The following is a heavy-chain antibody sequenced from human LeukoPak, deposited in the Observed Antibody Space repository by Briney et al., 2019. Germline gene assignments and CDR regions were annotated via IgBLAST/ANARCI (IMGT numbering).Heavy chain of an antibody. J-gene: IGHJ4*02. CDR1: GFTFSIYS. Sequence: PGGSPRLSCAASGFTFSIYSMNWVRQAPGKGLEWVSSISSSSNYIYYADSVKGRFTISTDNAKNSLYLQMNGLTPEDTAVYYCARAGPADYWGQGTLVTVSS. V-gene: IGHV3-21*01. CDR2: ISSSSNYI. CDR3: ARAGPADY.